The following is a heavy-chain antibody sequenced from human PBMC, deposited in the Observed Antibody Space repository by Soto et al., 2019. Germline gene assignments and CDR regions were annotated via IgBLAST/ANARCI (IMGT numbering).Heavy chain of an antibody. D-gene: IGHD3-16*02. J-gene: IGHJ3*01. CDR3: AKDRGIIVKAGDAFDV. CDR2: ISDSGDRT. CDR1: GFTLSMSA. Sequence: GGSLRLSCASSGFTLSMSAVNWVRQAPGKGLEWVSYISDSGDRTYYADSVKGRFTISRDRSKNTVSLQMDSLRAEDTAVYYCAKDRGIIVKAGDAFDVWGQGTKVTVS. V-gene: IGHV3-23*01.